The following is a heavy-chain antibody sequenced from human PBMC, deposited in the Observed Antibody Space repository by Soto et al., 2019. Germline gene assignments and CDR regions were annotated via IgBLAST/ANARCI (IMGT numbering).Heavy chain of an antibody. CDR3: ARELRGFDY. V-gene: IGHV4-31*03. CDR1: GGSISSGGYY. J-gene: IGHJ4*02. Sequence: SETLSLTCTVPGGSISSGGYYWSWTRQHPGKGLEWIGYIYYSGSTYYNPSLKSRPTISVDTSKNQFSLKLSSVTAADTAVYYCARELRGFDYWGQGTLVTVSS. CDR2: IYYSGST.